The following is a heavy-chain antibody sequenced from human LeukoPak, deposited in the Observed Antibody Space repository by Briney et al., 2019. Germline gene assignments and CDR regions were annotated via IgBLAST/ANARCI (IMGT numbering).Heavy chain of an antibody. V-gene: IGHV3-30*02. J-gene: IGHJ6*03. Sequence: GGSLRLSCAASGFTFSSYGMHWVRQAPGKGLEWVAFIRYDGSNKYYADSVKGRFTISRDHAKNSLYLQMNSLRAEDTAVYYCARGRIGDYYYYHYMDVWGKGTTVTVSS. CDR3: ARGRIGDYYYYHYMDV. CDR1: GFTFSSYG. D-gene: IGHD2-15*01. CDR2: IRYDGSNK.